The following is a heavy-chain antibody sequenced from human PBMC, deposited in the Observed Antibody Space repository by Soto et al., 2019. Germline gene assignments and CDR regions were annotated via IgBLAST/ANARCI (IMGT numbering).Heavy chain of an antibody. CDR2: IIPIFGTA. CDR3: ARDIDMYYDILTGFSGSGFFDY. CDR1: GGSFSSYA. D-gene: IGHD3-9*01. Sequence: SVKVSCKASGGSFSSYAISWVRQAPGQGLEWMGGIIPIFGTANYAQKFQGRVTITADESTSTAYMELSSLRSEDTAVYYCARDIDMYYDILTGFSGSGFFDYWGQGTLVTVSS. V-gene: IGHV1-69*13. J-gene: IGHJ4*02.